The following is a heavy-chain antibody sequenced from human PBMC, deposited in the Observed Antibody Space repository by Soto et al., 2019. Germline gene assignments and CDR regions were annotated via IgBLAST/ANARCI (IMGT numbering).Heavy chain of an antibody. CDR1: GGTFSSYA. CDR2: IIPIFGTA. J-gene: IGHJ4*02. V-gene: IGHV1-69*12. Sequence: QVQLVQSGAEVKKPGSSVKVSCKASGGTFSSYAISWVRQAPGQGLEWMGGIIPIFGTANYAQKFQGRVTVTAAESTSTPDMELSSLRSEDPAVYYCARESRYCSGGSCYFLPGIDFWGQGTLVTVSS. CDR3: ARESRYCSGGSCYFLPGIDF. D-gene: IGHD2-15*01.